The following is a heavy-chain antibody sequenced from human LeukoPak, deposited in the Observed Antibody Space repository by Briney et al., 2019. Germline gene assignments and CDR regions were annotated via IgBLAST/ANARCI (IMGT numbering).Heavy chain of an antibody. CDR3: ARGSTRWYVVDS. D-gene: IGHD6-13*01. CDR1: GGSISSSSYY. J-gene: IGHJ4*02. Sequence: SETLSLTCTVSGGSISSSSYYWGWIRQPPEKGLEWIGSIYYSGSTYYNPSLTSRVTISVDTSKNQFSLTLNSVTAADTAVYYCARGSTRWYVVDSWGQGTLVTVSS. CDR2: IYYSGST. V-gene: IGHV4-39*07.